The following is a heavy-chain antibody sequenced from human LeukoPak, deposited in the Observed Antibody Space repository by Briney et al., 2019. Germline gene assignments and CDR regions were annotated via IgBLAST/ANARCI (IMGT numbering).Heavy chain of an antibody. J-gene: IGHJ3*02. CDR1: GYIFTAYH. D-gene: IGHD2-21*01. CDR2: IIPNSGAT. CDR3: ARGISGGFDI. Sequence: ASVKVSCKPSGYIFTAYHLHWVRQAPGQGLEWMGRIIPNSGATNYAQNFQGRVTMTRDTSISIAYIELSRLSPDDTAVYYCARGISGGFDIWGQGTKVTVSS. V-gene: IGHV1-2*06.